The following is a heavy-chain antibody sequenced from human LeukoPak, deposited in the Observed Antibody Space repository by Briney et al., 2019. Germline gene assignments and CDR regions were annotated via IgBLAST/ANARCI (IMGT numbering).Heavy chain of an antibody. CDR3: AREGSSWYRALDY. V-gene: IGHV4-4*07. CDR1: GGSISSYY. D-gene: IGHD6-13*01. CDR2: IDTSGST. Sequence: SETLSLTCYVSGGSISSYYWSWIRQPAGKGLEWIGRIDTSGSTSHNPSLKSRVTMSLDTSKKQFSLKLSSVTAADTAVYYCAREGSSWYRALDYWGQGTLVTVSS. J-gene: IGHJ4*02.